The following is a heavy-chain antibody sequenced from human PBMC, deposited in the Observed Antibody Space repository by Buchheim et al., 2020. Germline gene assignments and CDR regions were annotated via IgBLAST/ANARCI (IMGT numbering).Heavy chain of an antibody. CDR1: GFTFSSYG. CDR3: AKFSRELLQLPDY. CDR2: ISYDGRNK. Sequence: QVQLVESGGGVVQPGRSLRLSCAASGFTFSSYGMHWVRQAPGKGLEWVAVISYDGRNKYYADSVKGRFTISRDNSKNTLYLQMNSLRAEDTAVYYCAKFSRELLQLPDYWGQGTL. V-gene: IGHV3-30*18. J-gene: IGHJ4*02. D-gene: IGHD1-26*01.